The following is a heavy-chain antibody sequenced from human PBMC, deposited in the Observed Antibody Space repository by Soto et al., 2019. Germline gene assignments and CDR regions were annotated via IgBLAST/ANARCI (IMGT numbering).Heavy chain of an antibody. CDR1: GFSFSDYE. Sequence: ESVGGVVQPGGSLRLSCAASGFSFSDYEMNWVRQAPGKGLEWVSYSSRSGSTIEYADSVKGRFTISRDYAKTSLYLQMNSLRVEDTAVYYCAIGYYSKKFDYGGQGTLVTVSS. CDR2: SSRSGSTI. V-gene: IGHV3-48*03. D-gene: IGHD3-22*01. CDR3: AIGYYSKKFDY. J-gene: IGHJ4*02.